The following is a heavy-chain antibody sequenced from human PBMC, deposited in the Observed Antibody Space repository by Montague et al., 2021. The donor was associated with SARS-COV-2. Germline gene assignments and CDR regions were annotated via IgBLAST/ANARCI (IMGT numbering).Heavy chain of an antibody. V-gene: IGHV4-39*02. D-gene: IGHD3-22*01. CDR2: IYYSGST. CDR3: AREAYYYDSSGYYGGGYYYYYGIGV. CDR1: GGSISSSSYY. Sequence: SETLSLTCTVSGGSISSSSYYWGWIRQPPGKGLEWIGSIYYSGSTYYNPSLKSRVTISVDTSKNQFSLKLSSVTAADTAVYYCAREAYYYDSSGYYGGGYYYYYGIGVWGQGTTVTVSS. J-gene: IGHJ6*02.